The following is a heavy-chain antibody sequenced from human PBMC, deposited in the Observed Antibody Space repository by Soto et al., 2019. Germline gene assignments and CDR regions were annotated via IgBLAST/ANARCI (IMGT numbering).Heavy chain of an antibody. D-gene: IGHD1-26*01. Sequence: PGGSLRLSCAASGFTFSSYAMHWVRQAPGKGLEWVAVISYDGSNKYYADSVKGRFTISRDNSKNTLYLQMNSLRAEDTAVYYCARDTVAAGATNTAFDYWGQGTLVTVSS. J-gene: IGHJ4*02. CDR1: GFTFSSYA. V-gene: IGHV3-30-3*01. CDR3: ARDTVAAGATNTAFDY. CDR2: ISYDGSNK.